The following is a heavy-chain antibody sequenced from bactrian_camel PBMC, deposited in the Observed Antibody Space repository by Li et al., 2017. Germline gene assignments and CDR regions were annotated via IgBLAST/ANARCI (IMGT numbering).Heavy chain of an antibody. CDR2: LFTGGIT. CDR1: EFIHVSEC. D-gene: IGHD1*01. J-gene: IGHJ4*01. Sequence: HVQLVESGGGSVQPGGSLRLSCAASEFIHVSECMAWFRQAPGKEREGVASLFTGGITYYSDSVKGRFTISQGNATNTVDLQMNSLKPDDSAVYYCAATGQMLSVAGCRTQGTQVTV. V-gene: IGHV3S53*01.